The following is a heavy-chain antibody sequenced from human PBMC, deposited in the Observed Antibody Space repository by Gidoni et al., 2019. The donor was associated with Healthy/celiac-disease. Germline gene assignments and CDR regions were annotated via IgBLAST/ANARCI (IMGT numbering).Heavy chain of an antibody. D-gene: IGHD3-22*01. V-gene: IGHV1-69*01. CDR3: ARPVRIGIVVASRWGMDV. CDR2: IIPIFGTA. Sequence: QVQLVQSGAEVKKPGSSVKVSCKASGGTFSSYAISWVRQAPGQGLEWMGGIIPIFGTANYAQKFQGRVTITADESTSTAYMELSSLRSEDTAVYYCARPVRIGIVVASRWGMDVWGQGTTVTVSS. J-gene: IGHJ6*02. CDR1: GGTFSSYA.